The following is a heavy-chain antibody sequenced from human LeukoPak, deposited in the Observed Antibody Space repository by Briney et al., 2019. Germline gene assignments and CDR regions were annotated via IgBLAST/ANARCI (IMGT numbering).Heavy chain of an antibody. D-gene: IGHD6-19*01. J-gene: IGHJ4*02. CDR2: IYYSGST. CDR1: GGSISSYY. Sequence: AETLSLTCTVSGGSISSYYWSWIRQPPGKGLEWIGYIYYSGSTNYNPSLRSRVTISVDTSKNQFSLKLSSVTAADTAVYYCARTAVAGTIDYWGQGTLVTVSS. CDR3: ARTAVAGTIDY. V-gene: IGHV4-59*01.